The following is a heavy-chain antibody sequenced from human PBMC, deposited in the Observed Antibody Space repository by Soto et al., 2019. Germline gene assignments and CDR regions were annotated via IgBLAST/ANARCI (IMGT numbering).Heavy chain of an antibody. CDR3: ARDWTIISTTGQTFDY. CDR1: GFTFSSYS. V-gene: IGHV3-48*01. CDR2: ISSSSSTI. J-gene: IGHJ4*02. Sequence: HPGGSLRLSCAASGFTFSSYSMNWVRQAPGKGLEWVSYISSSSSTIYYADSVKGRFTISRDNAKNSLYLQMNSLRAEDTAVYYCARDWTIISTTGQTFDYWGQGTLVTVSS. D-gene: IGHD1-1*01.